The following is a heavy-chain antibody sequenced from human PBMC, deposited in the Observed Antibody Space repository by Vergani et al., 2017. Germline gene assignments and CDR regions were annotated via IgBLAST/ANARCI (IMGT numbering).Heavy chain of an antibody. CDR3: ARDGCSGGSCYAGGAFDI. D-gene: IGHD2-15*01. V-gene: IGHV4-31*03. CDR1: GGSISRGGYY. Sequence: QVQLQESGPGLVKPSQTLSLTCTVSGGSISRGGYYWSWIRQHPGKGLEWIGYIYYSGSTYYNPSLKSRVTISVDTSKNQFSLKLSSVTAAATAVYYCARDGCSGGSCYAGGAFDIWGQGTMVTVSS. CDR2: IYYSGST. J-gene: IGHJ3*02.